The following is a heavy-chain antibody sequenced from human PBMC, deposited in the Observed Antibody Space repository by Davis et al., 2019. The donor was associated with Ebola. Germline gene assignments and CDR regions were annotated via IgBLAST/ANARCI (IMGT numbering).Heavy chain of an antibody. J-gene: IGHJ5*02. CDR3: AKEMLNGRIYPKVWLDP. Sequence: ASVKVSCKASGYTFTSYGISWVRQAPGQGLEWMGRINPKNGDTNYAHQFQGRVTMTSDTSISTAYLDLIRLKSDDTAVYFCAKEMLNGRIYPKVWLDPWGQGTLVTVSS. V-gene: IGHV1-2*06. CDR2: INPKNGDT. D-gene: IGHD2-8*01. CDR1: GYTFTSYG.